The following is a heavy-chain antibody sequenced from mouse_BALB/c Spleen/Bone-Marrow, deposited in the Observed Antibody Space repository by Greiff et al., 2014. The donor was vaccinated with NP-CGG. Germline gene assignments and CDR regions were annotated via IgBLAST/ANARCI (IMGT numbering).Heavy chain of an antibody. CDR3: VRGNYGNYVDYFDF. CDR1: GFTFSNYG. J-gene: IGHJ2*01. V-gene: IGHV5-6-3*01. Sequence: EVKLVESGGGLAQPGGSLKLSCAASGFTFSNYGMSWVRQTPDKRLEFVATINGNGGSTYYPDSVKGRFTISRDTAKNTLYLQMSSLKSEETAMYYCVRGNYGNYVDYFDFWGQGTTLTASS. D-gene: IGHD2-1*01. CDR2: INGNGGST.